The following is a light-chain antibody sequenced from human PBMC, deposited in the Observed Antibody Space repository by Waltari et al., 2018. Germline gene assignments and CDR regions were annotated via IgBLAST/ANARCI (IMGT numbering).Light chain of an antibody. J-gene: IGKJ3*01. Sequence: VGDRVTFTCRSSQSISIYLNWYQQKPGKAPSLLVYAASSLNLGVPSRFSGSVSGTEFTLTINSLEPEDVATYYCQQSFRNPLTFGPGTTVDV. V-gene: IGKV1-39*01. CDR3: QQSFRNPLT. CDR1: QSISIY. CDR2: AAS.